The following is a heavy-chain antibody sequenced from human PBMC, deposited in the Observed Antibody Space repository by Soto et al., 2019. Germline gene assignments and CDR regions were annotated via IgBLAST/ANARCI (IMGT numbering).Heavy chain of an antibody. V-gene: IGHV4-34*02. Sequence: QVQLQQWGAGLLRPSETLSLTCAFYGGSFDDFYCSCVRHSPGKGLEWVGEISHDGRTNYSQSLASGVSTALDTSKNQFSLHLRSVTAADTGLYYCARGQLVWYGDLTPYHRDMDVWGQGNTVTVS. CDR3: ARGQLVWYGDLTPYHRDMDV. CDR2: ISHDGRT. J-gene: IGHJ6*02. D-gene: IGHD3-10*01. CDR1: GGSFDDFY.